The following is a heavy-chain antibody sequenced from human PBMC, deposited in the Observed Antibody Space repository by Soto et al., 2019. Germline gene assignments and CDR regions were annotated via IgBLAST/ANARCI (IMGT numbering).Heavy chain of an antibody. J-gene: IGHJ3*02. D-gene: IGHD1-1*01. Sequence: QVRLQEWGPGLVKPSQTLSLKCSVSGGSITTGGRSWSWIRQLPGKGLEWIGDIYYSGNTYYNASLNSRVTISVEAAKNQFSLKLSSVTAADTAVYYCAQALVFTGGDGFDIWGQGRLVTGSS. CDR1: GGSITTGGRS. V-gene: IGHV4-31*02. CDR3: AQALVFTGGDGFDI. CDR2: IYYSGNT.